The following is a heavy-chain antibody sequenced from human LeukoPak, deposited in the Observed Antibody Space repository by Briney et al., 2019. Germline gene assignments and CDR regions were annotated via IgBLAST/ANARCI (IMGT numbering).Heavy chain of an antibody. CDR1: GYTFTGYY. D-gene: IGHD2-2*01. CDR2: INPNSGGT. V-gene: IGHV1-2*02. Sequence: ASVKVSCKASGYTFTGYYMHWVRQAPGQGLEWMGWINPNSGGTNYAQKFQGRVTMTRDTSISTAYMELSRLRSDDTAVYYCARDIVVVPAAIFDPRGQGTLVTVSS. J-gene: IGHJ5*02. CDR3: ARDIVVVPAAIFDP.